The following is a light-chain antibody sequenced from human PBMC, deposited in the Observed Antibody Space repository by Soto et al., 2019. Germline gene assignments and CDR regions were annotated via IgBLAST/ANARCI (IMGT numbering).Light chain of an antibody. J-gene: IGKJ2*01. Sequence: DIQMTQSPSSLSASVGDRVTITCRASQSISSYLNWYQQKPGKAPKLLIYAASSLQSGVPSRFSGSGSGTEFTLIISSLQPEDFATYYCQQSYSTPPLYTFGQGTKLEIK. V-gene: IGKV1-39*01. CDR2: AAS. CDR3: QQSYSTPPLYT. CDR1: QSISSY.